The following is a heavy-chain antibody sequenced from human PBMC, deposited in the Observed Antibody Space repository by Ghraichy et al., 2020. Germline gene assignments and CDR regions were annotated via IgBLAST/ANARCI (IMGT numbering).Heavy chain of an antibody. CDR1: GGSISSGSYH. J-gene: IGHJ5*02. CDR3: AGASSSWSNNWFDP. Sequence: SLNISCTVSGGSISSGSYHWTWIRQPAGKGPEWIGRIHTSGTTNYSFSLKSRVTISVDASKNQFYLTLSSVTAADTAVYYCAGASSSWSNNWFDPWGQGILVTVAS. D-gene: IGHD6-13*01. V-gene: IGHV4-61*02. CDR2: IHTSGTT.